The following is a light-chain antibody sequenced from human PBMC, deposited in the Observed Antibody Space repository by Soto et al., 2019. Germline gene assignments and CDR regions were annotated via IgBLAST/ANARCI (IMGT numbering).Light chain of an antibody. CDR1: SGNSSYA. J-gene: IGLJ1*01. CDR3: QTWGTGIQV. V-gene: IGLV4-69*01. Sequence: QSVLTQSPSASASLGASVKLTCTLSSGNSSYAIAWHQQQPEKGPRYLMKLNSDGSHSKGDGIPDRFSGSSSGAERYLTISSLQSEDEADYYCQTWGTGIQVFGTGTKLTVL. CDR2: LNSDGSH.